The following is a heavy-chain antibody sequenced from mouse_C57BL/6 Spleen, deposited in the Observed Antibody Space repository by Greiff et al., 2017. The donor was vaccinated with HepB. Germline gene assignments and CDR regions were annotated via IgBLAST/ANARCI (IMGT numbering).Heavy chain of an antibody. Sequence: EVKLMESGPGLVKPSQSLSLTCSVTGYSITSGYYWNWIRQFPGNKLEWMGYISYDGSNNYNPSLKNRISITRDTSKNQFFLKLNSVTTEDTATYYCAREELGPEYYFDYWGQGTTLTVSS. CDR3: AREELGPEYYFDY. V-gene: IGHV3-6*01. D-gene: IGHD4-1*01. CDR1: GYSITSGYY. J-gene: IGHJ2*01. CDR2: ISYDGSN.